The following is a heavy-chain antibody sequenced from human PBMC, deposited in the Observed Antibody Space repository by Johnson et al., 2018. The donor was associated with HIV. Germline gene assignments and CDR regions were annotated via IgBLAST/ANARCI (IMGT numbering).Heavy chain of an antibody. D-gene: IGHD3-3*01. J-gene: IGHJ3*02. CDR3: AKGYYDSSFGLDM. CDR2: LSYDVNNK. Sequence: QVQLVESGGGVVQPGRSLRLSCIASGFTFSTYGMHWVRQAPGKGLQWVALLSYDVNNKYYSDPVQGRFTISRDNSKNTLYLHMNNLTAEDTAVYHCAKGYYDSSFGLDMWGQGTMVIVSS. CDR1: GFTFSTYG. V-gene: IGHV3-30*18.